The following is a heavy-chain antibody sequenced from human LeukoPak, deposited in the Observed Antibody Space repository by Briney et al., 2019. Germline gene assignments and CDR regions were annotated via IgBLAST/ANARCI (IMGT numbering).Heavy chain of an antibody. CDR2: IYSGGST. CDR3: AREAGIAARPRRWFDP. D-gene: IGHD6-6*01. Sequence: PGGSLRLPCAASGFTLSSNYMSWVRQAPGKGLEWGSDIYSGGSTYYADSVKGRFTIPRNNSKNTLYLQMNSLRAEDTAVYYCAREAGIAARPRRWFDPWGQGTLVTVSS. CDR1: GFTLSSNY. V-gene: IGHV3-66*02. J-gene: IGHJ5*02.